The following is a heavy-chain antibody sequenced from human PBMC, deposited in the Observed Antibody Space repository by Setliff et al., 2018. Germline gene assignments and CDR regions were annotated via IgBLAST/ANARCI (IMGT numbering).Heavy chain of an antibody. V-gene: IGHV1-18*01. CDR3: ARVVYYASGSSLSYGMDV. CDR2: ISAYNDNK. D-gene: IGHD3-10*01. CDR1: GYSFTSYG. J-gene: IGHJ6*02. Sequence: PGASVKVSCKASGYSFTSYGISWVRQAPGQGLEWMGWISAYNDNKNYAQKFQGRVTMTTDTSPNTVFMELRSLRSDDTAMFYCARVVYYASGSSLSYGMDVWGQGTAVTVSS.